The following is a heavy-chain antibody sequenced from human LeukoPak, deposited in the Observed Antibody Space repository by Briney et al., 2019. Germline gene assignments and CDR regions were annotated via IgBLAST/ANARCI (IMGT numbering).Heavy chain of an antibody. Sequence: GGSLRLSCAASGFTFSTYGMHWVRQAPGKGLEWMTFIQAGGDEKYYAESVKGRFTVSRDNSKNTLYLQMNSLRAEDTAVYYCARDTPGCGGDDFDYWGQGALVTVSS. CDR1: GFTFSTYG. CDR3: ARDTPGCGGDDFDY. J-gene: IGHJ4*02. V-gene: IGHV3-30*02. D-gene: IGHD2-21*01. CDR2: IQAGGDEK.